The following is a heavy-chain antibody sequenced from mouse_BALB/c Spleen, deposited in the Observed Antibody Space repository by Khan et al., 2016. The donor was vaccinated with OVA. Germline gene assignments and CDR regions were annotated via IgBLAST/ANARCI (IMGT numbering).Heavy chain of an antibody. CDR1: GYTFTTYY. D-gene: IGHD2-4*01. J-gene: IGHJ4*01. V-gene: IGHV1S56*01. CDR3: ARDDYFVGDAMDY. Sequence: QVQLKQSGPELVKPGASMRISCKASGYTFTTYYIHWVRQRPGQGLEWIGWIYPRNVNTKYNERFKGKATLTADKSSSTAYIHLSSLTSEDSAVYFCARDDYFVGDAMDYWGQGTSVTVSS. CDR2: IYPRNVNT.